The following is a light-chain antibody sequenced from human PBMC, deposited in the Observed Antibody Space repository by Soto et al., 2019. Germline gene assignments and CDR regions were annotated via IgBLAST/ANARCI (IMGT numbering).Light chain of an antibody. CDR1: SSDVGGYNY. Sequence: QSVLTQPASVSGSPGQSITISCTGTSSDVGGYNYVSWYQHYAGKAPKLMIYEVSNRPSGVSNRFAGSKSGNTASLTISGLQADDEADDYCSSYTSSSNLVVFGGGTKLTVL. J-gene: IGLJ2*01. CDR2: EVS. V-gene: IGLV2-14*01. CDR3: SSYTSSSNLVV.